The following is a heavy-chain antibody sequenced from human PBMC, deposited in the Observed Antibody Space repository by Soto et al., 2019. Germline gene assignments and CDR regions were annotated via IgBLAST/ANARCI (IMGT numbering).Heavy chain of an antibody. V-gene: IGHV3-30-3*01. J-gene: IGHJ5*02. D-gene: IGHD6-13*01. Sequence: GGSLRLSCAASGFTFSSYAMHWVRQAPGKGLEWVAVISYDGSNKYYADSVKGRFTISRDNSKNTLYLQMNSLRAEDTAVYYCARLGKDPFDPWGQGTLVTVSS. CDR3: ARLGKDPFDP. CDR1: GFTFSSYA. CDR2: ISYDGSNK.